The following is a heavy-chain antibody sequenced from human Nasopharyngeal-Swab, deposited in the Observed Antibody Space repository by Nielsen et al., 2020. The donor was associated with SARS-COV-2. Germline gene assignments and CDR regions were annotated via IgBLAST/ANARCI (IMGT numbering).Heavy chain of an antibody. CDR1: GFTFSSYN. Sequence: GESLKISCAASGFTFSSYNMNWVRQAPGKGLEWVSSISSSSSYIYYADSVKGRFTISRDNAKNSLYLQMNSLRAEDTAVYYCAKDFNVDTAMVTYYYGMDVWGQGTTVTVSS. CDR3: AKDFNVDTAMVTYYYGMDV. J-gene: IGHJ6*02. D-gene: IGHD5-18*01. V-gene: IGHV3-21*01. CDR2: ISSSSSYI.